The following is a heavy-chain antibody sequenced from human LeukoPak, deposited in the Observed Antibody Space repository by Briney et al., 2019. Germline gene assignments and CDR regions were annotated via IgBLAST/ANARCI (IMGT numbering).Heavy chain of an antibody. J-gene: IGHJ4*02. D-gene: IGHD3-9*01. CDR3: ARHTDPSGDILTGYYNYFDY. CDR2: IYYSGST. Sequence: SETLSLTCTVSGGSISSSSYYWGWIRQPPGKGLEWIGSIYYSGSTYYNPSLKSRATISVDTSKNQFSLKLSSVTAADTAVYYCARHTDPSGDILTGYYNYFDYWGQGTLVTVSS. CDR1: GGSISSSSYY. V-gene: IGHV4-39*01.